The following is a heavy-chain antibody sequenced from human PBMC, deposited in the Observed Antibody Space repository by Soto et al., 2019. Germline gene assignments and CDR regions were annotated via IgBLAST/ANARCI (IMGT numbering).Heavy chain of an antibody. J-gene: IGHJ4*02. V-gene: IGHV1-69*04. D-gene: IGHD2-15*01. Sequence: ASVKLSCKASGGTFSSYTISWVRQAPGQGLEWMGRIIPILGIANYAQKFQGRVTITRDTSASTAYMELSSLRSEDTAVYYCARDLGGWPDYWGQGTLVTVSS. CDR2: IIPILGIA. CDR3: ARDLGGWPDY. CDR1: GGTFSSYT.